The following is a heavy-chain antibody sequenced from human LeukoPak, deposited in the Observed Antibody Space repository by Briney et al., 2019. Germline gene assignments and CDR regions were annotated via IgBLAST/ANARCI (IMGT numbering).Heavy chain of an antibody. Sequence: PSETLSLTCAVYGESFSGYYWSWIRQPPGKGLEWIGEINHSGSTNYNPSLKSRVSISVDSSKNQFSLKVSSVTAADTAVYYCARGSDTAAGLYWGQGTLVTVSS. CDR2: INHSGST. D-gene: IGHD6-13*01. CDR1: GESFSGYY. CDR3: ARGSDTAAGLY. V-gene: IGHV4-34*01. J-gene: IGHJ4*02.